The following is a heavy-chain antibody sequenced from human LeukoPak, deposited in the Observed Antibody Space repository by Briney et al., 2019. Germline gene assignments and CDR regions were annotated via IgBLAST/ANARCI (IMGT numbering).Heavy chain of an antibody. CDR3: ARRLLYSSSWPFDY. V-gene: IGHV3-7*01. CDR2: IKQDGSEK. CDR1: GFTFSSDW. Sequence: LSGGSLRLSCAASGFTFSSDWMSWVRQAPGKGLEWVANIKQDGSEKYYVDSVKGRFTISRDNAKNSLYLQMNSLRAEDTAVYYCARRLLYSSSWPFDYWGQGTLVTVSS. J-gene: IGHJ4*02. D-gene: IGHD6-13*01.